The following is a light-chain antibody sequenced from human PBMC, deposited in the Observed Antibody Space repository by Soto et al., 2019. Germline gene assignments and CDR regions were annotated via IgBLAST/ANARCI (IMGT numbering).Light chain of an antibody. CDR3: QQYKKWPPLT. CDR1: QSVNTN. Sequence: EIVMTQSPAALSVSLGERASLSCRASQSVNTNLAWYQQKPGQAPRLLIYEASRRATGIPARFSGSGSGTDFTLTISSLQSEDVAIYYCQQYKKWPPLTFGGGTKV. J-gene: IGKJ4*01. V-gene: IGKV3-15*01. CDR2: EAS.